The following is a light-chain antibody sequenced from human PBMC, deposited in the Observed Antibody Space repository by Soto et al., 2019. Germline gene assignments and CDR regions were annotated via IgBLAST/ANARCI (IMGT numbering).Light chain of an antibody. J-gene: IGKJ1*01. CDR2: GAS. CDR1: QSVSSSY. CDR3: NQYVISYLP. V-gene: IGKV3-20*01. Sequence: DIVLTQSPGTLSLYPGERATLSGRARQSVSSSYLAWYHQKPGQAPRLLIYGASSRATGIPDRFSGSGSGTDFTLNISRLEPDDFAVDACNQYVISYLPFGHGNNVEIK.